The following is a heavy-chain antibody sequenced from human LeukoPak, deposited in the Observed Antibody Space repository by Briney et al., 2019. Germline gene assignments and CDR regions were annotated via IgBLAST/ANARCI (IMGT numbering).Heavy chain of an antibody. CDR2: IYHSGST. V-gene: IGHV4-30-2*01. Sequence: SQTLSLACAVSGGSISSGGYSWSWIRQPPGKGLEWIGYIYHSGSTYYSPSLKSRVTISVDRSKNQFSLKLSSVTAADTAVYYCASTLYDYVWGSYRSLPYYFDYWGQGTLVTVSS. J-gene: IGHJ4*02. CDR3: ASTLYDYVWGSYRSLPYYFDY. CDR1: GGSISSGGYS. D-gene: IGHD3-16*02.